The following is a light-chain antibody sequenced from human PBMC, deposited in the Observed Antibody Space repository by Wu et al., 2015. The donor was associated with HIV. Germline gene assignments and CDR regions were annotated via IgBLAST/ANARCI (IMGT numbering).Light chain of an antibody. V-gene: IGKV3-15*01. CDR2: GAS. J-gene: IGKJ4*01. CDR3: QQYGTSPLT. CDR1: QSVSSN. Sequence: IVLTQSPGTLSLSPGERATLSCRASQSVSSNLAWYQQKPGQAPRLLIYGASTRATGIPARFSGSGSGTEFTLTISSMQSEDFAVYFCQQYGTSPLTFGGGTKVEVK.